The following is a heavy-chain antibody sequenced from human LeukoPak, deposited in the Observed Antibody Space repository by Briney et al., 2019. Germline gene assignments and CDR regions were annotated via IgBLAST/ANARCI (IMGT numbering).Heavy chain of an antibody. CDR1: GFTFSSYW. CDR2: IKQDGSEK. Sequence: PGGSLRLSCAASGFTFSSYWMSWVRQAPGKGLEWVANIKQDGSEKHYVDSVKGRFTISRDNAKNSLYLQMNSLRAEDTAVYYCARVGSGWYPEDYYYMDVWGKGTTVTVSS. V-gene: IGHV3-7*01. J-gene: IGHJ6*03. CDR3: ARVGSGWYPEDYYYMDV. D-gene: IGHD6-19*01.